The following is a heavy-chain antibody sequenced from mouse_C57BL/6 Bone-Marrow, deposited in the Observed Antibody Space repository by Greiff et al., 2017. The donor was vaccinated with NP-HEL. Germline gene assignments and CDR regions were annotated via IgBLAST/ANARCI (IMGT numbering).Heavy chain of an antibody. Sequence: QVQLQQPGAELVKPGASVKMSCKASGYTFTSYWITWVKQRPGQGLEWIGDIYPGSGSTNYDEKFKSKATLTVDTSSSTAYMQLSSLTSEDSAVYYCARRGGSYGSSFYWYFDVWGTGTTVTVSS. D-gene: IGHD1-1*01. V-gene: IGHV1-55*01. J-gene: IGHJ1*03. CDR3: ARRGGSYGSSFYWYFDV. CDR1: GYTFTSYW. CDR2: IYPGSGST.